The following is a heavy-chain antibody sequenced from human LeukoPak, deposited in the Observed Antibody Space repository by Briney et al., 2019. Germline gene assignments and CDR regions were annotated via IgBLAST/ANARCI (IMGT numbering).Heavy chain of an antibody. CDR1: GGSFSGCY. CDR3: AGGNYDSSGYYFDY. J-gene: IGHJ4*02. Sequence: PSETLSLTCAVYGGSFSGCYWSWIRQSPGKGLEWIGEVNHSGSTNYNPSLKSRVTISVDTSKNQFSLKLSSVTAADTAVYYCAGGNYDSSGYYFDYWGQGTLVTVSS. CDR2: VNHSGST. V-gene: IGHV4-34*01. D-gene: IGHD3-22*01.